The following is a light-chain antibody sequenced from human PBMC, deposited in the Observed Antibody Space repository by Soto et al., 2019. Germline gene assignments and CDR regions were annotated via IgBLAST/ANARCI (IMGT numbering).Light chain of an antibody. V-gene: IGLV2-14*01. CDR2: DGS. J-gene: IGLJ1*01. Sequence: QSALTQPASVSGSPGQSITISCTGTTSDVGRYNYVSWYQQHPGKAPKLIIYDGSNRPSGVSNRFSGSKSGNTASLTISGLQAEDEADYYCNSYTSSSTYVFGAGTKLTVL. CDR1: TSDVGRYNY. CDR3: NSYTSSSTYV.